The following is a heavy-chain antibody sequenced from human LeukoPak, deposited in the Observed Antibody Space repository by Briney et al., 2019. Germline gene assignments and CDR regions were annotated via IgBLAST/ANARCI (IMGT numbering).Heavy chain of an antibody. V-gene: IGHV4-4*07. D-gene: IGHD1-20*01. Sequence: SETLSLTCTVSGGSISSYYWSWIRQPAGKGLEWIGRIYTSGSTNYNPSLKSRVTMSVDTSKNQFSLKLSSVTAADTAVYYCARDSPYNWSDVNYLDYWGQGTLVTLYS. J-gene: IGHJ4*02. CDR2: IYTSGST. CDR3: ARDSPYNWSDVNYLDY. CDR1: GGSISSYY.